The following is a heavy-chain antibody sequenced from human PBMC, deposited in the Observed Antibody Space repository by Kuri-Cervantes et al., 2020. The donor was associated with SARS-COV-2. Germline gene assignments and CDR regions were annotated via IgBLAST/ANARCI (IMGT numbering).Heavy chain of an antibody. D-gene: IGHD5-12*01. CDR3: AREPQGYSGYDYFDY. Sequence: GESLKISCAASGFTFSSYAMHWVRQAPGKGLEWVAVISYDGSNKYYADSVKGRFTISRDNPKNTLYLQMNSLRAEDTAVYYCAREPQGYSGYDYFDYWGQGTLVTVSS. J-gene: IGHJ4*02. CDR1: GFTFSSYA. CDR2: ISYDGSNK. V-gene: IGHV3-30-3*01.